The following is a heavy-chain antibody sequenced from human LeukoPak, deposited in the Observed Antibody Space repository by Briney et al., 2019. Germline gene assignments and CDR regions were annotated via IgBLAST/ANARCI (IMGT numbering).Heavy chain of an antibody. Sequence: SETLSLTCTVSGGSISSSSYYWGWIRQPPGKGLEWIGSIYYSGSTYYNPSLKSRVTISVDTSRNQFSLKLNSVTAADTAVYYCATYSGAHHKTLDDWGQGTLVTVSS. V-gene: IGHV4-39*07. CDR1: GGSISSSSYY. CDR3: ATYSGAHHKTLDD. J-gene: IGHJ4*02. CDR2: IYYSGST. D-gene: IGHD1-26*01.